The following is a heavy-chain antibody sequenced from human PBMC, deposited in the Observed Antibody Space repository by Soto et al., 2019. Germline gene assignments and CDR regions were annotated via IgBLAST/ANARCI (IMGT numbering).Heavy chain of an antibody. Sequence: SETLSLTCTVSGGSISSGGYYWSWSRQHPGKGLEWIGYIYYSGSTYYNPSLKSRVTISVDTSKNQFSLILNSVTAADTAVYYCARVGPWVPYYYDSSPYTFENWFDPWGQGTLVTVSS. V-gene: IGHV4-31*03. J-gene: IGHJ5*02. CDR1: GGSISSGGYY. CDR3: ARVGPWVPYYYDSSPYTFENWFDP. CDR2: IYYSGST. D-gene: IGHD3-22*01.